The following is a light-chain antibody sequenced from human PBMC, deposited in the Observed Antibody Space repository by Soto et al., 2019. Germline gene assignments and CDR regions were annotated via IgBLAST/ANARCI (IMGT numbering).Light chain of an antibody. CDR1: SSDVGGYNY. J-gene: IGLJ1*01. Sequence: QSALTQPASVSGSTGQSITISCTGTSSDVGGYNYVSWYQQHQGKAPNLMIYEVSNRPSGVSNRFSGSKSANTASLTISGLQAEYEDDYYCTSYTGSSTYVFGTGTKLTVL. CDR2: EVS. CDR3: TSYTGSSTYV. V-gene: IGLV2-14*01.